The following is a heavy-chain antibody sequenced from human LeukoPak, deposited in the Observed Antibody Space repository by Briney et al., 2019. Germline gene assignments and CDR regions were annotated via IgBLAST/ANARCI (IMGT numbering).Heavy chain of an antibody. V-gene: IGHV3-23*01. Sequence: GGSLRLSCAASGFTFSSYAMSWVRQAPGKGLEWVSAISGSGGSTYYADSVKGRFTISRDNSKNTLYLQMNSLRAEDTAVYYCARVEVNSSGWYNYYYYGMDVWGQGTTVTVSS. J-gene: IGHJ6*02. CDR3: ARVEVNSSGWYNYYYYGMDV. CDR2: ISGSGGST. CDR1: GFTFSSYA. D-gene: IGHD6-19*01.